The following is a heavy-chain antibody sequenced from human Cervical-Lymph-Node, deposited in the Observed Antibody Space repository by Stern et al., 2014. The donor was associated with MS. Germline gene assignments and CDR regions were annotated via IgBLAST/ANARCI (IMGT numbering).Heavy chain of an antibody. CDR2: IDKSGTIT. D-gene: IGHD3-3*01. CDR1: GFSITRYW. Sequence: EVQLVESGGGLAQPGGSLRLSCAASGFSITRYWMLWVRQPQGKGLEWLSRIDKSGTITKYAESVKGRFTVSRDNAKNTVFLQMNSLRVENTAVYYCAKLTIFEPYNNHAVDVWGQGTTVTVSS. V-gene: IGHV3-74*02. J-gene: IGHJ6*02. CDR3: AKLTIFEPYNNHAVDV.